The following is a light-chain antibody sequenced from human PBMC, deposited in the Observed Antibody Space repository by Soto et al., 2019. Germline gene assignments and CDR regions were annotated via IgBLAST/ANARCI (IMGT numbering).Light chain of an antibody. CDR1: QGINNT. CDR3: QKYKGAPRT. Sequence: DIQLTQSPSSLSASVGDRVTITCRASQGINNTLAWYQQKSGKVPSLLIFAASTLQSGVPSRFSGSGFGTLFTLTISGLPAEDVATYSCQKYKGAPRTFGQGTKVEMK. V-gene: IGKV1-27*01. CDR2: AAS. J-gene: IGKJ1*01.